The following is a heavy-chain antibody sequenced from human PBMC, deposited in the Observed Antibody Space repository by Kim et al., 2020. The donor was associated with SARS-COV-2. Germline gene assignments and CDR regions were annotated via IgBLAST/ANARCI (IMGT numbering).Heavy chain of an antibody. Sequence: SETLSLTCVVYGESSSNYYWSWIRQPPGKGLEWIGEINHSGSTNYNSSLKSRVTISLDTSENQFSLKLTSVTAADTAVYYCARGRGSWFPYWGQGTLVTVLS. J-gene: IGHJ4*02. D-gene: IGHD6-13*01. V-gene: IGHV4-34*01. CDR2: INHSGST. CDR1: GESSSNYY. CDR3: ARGRGSWFPY.